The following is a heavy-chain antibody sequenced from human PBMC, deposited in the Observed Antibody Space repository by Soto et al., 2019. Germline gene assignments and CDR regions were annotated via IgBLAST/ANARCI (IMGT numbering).Heavy chain of an antibody. CDR1: GFTFSDYY. V-gene: IGHV3-11*01. CDR2: ISSSGSTI. Sequence: GGSLRLSCAASGFTFSDYYMSWIRQAPGKGLEWVSYISSSGSTIYYADSVKGRFTISRDNAKNSLYLQMNSLRAEDTAVYYCAIDLSIVATPFDFWGQGTLVTVSS. J-gene: IGHJ4*02. CDR3: AIDLSIVATPFDF. D-gene: IGHD5-12*01.